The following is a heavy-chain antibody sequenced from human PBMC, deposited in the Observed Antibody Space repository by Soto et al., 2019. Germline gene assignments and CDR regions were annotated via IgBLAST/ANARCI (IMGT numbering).Heavy chain of an antibody. Sequence: QVQLQESGPGLVKPSETLSLTCTVSGGSVSSGSYYWSWIRQPPGKGLEWIGYIYYSGSTNYNPSLKSRVTISVDTSRNQFSLKLSSVTAAASAVYYCARDGGAYCGGDCDRHWYFDLWGRGTLVTVSS. D-gene: IGHD2-21*01. CDR2: IYYSGST. J-gene: IGHJ2*01. V-gene: IGHV4-61*01. CDR3: ARDGGAYCGGDCDRHWYFDL. CDR1: GGSVSSGSYY.